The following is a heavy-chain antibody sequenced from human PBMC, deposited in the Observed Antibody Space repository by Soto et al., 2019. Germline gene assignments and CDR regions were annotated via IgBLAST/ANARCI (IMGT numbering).Heavy chain of an antibody. Sequence: PGGSLRLSCAASGFTFSSYAMSWVRQAPGKGLEWVSAISGSGGSTYYADSVKGRFTISRDNSKNTLYLQMNSLRAEDTAVYYCAKTSSHYGDNNWFDPWGQGTLVTVSS. V-gene: IGHV3-23*01. J-gene: IGHJ5*02. CDR3: AKTSSHYGDNNWFDP. CDR1: GFTFSSYA. D-gene: IGHD4-17*01. CDR2: ISGSGGST.